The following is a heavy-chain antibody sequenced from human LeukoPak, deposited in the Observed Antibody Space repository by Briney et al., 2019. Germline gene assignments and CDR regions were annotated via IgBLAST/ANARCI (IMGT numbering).Heavy chain of an antibody. CDR2: INPSGGST. CDR3: ARVIGGRKRGQGPIDGFDI. Sequence: ASVKVSCKASGYTFTSYYMHWVRQAPGEGLEWMGIINPSGGSTSYAQKFQGRVTMTRDTSISTVYMELSRLRSDDTAVFYCARVIGGRKRGQGPIDGFDIWGQGTMVTVSS. V-gene: IGHV1-46*01. J-gene: IGHJ3*02. CDR1: GYTFTSYY.